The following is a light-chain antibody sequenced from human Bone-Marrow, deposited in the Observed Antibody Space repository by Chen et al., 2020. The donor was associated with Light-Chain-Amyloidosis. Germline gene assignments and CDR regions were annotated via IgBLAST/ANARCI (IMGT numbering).Light chain of an antibody. CDR3: CSYAGTYTFFV. CDR1: SSDVGGYNY. J-gene: IGLJ1*01. V-gene: IGLV2-11*01. Sequence: QSALTHPRSVSGSPGQSVAISCTGTSSDVGGYNYVSWYQQHPGKAPKLIIYGVSERPSGVPDRFSGSKSGNTASLTISGLQAEDEADYYCCSYAGTYTFFVFGTGTKVTVL. CDR2: GVS.